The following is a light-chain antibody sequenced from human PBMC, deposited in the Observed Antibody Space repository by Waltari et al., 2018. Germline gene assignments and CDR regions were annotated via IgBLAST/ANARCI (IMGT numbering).Light chain of an antibody. J-gene: IGLJ2*01. CDR1: KLGDKY. CDR3: QAWDSSTGI. V-gene: IGLV3-1*01. CDR2: QDS. Sequence: SYELTQPPSVSVSPGQTASITCSGDKLGDKYACWYQQKPGQSPVLVIYQDSKRPSGIPERFSGSNSGNTATLTIRGTQAMDEADDYCQAWDSSTGIFGGGTKLTVL.